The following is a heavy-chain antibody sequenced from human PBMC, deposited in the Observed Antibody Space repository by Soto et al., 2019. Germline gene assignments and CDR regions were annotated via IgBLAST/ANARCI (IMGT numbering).Heavy chain of an antibody. D-gene: IGHD2-8*01. V-gene: IGHV5-51*01. CDR3: ARQGSNGAYYYYGMDG. CDR1: GYRFTHYW. CDR2: IYPGDPDT. Sequence: GDSLKISCNGSGYRFTHYWIGLVRQMPGKGLEWMGIIYPGDPDTRYSPSFQGLVTMSVDKSNSTAYLHWSSLKASDTAMYYCARQGSNGAYYYYGMDGWCQGNKVTVS. J-gene: IGHJ6*02.